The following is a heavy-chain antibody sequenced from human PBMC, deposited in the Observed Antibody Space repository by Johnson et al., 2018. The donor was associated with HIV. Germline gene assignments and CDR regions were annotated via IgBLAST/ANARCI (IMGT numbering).Heavy chain of an antibody. J-gene: IGHJ3*02. CDR2: IRYDGSNK. D-gene: IGHD2-21*02. Sequence: QVQLVESGGGVVQPGRSLRLSCAASGFTFSSYAMHWVRQAPGKGLEWVAFIRYDGSNKYYADSVKGRFTISRDNSKNTLYLQMNSLRDEDTAVVYWGTGVVVTAMNDAFDIWGQGTMVTVSS. V-gene: IGHV3-30*02. CDR3: GTGVVVTAMNDAFDI. CDR1: GFTFSSYA.